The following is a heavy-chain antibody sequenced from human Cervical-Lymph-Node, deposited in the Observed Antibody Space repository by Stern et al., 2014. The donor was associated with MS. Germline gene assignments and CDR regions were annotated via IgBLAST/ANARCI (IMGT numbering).Heavy chain of an antibody. D-gene: IGHD1-14*01. Sequence: EVQLVQSGAELIRPGESLKISCKGSGYKFSIYWIAWVRQMPGKGIEWMGIIYPGDSETRYSPSFQGQVTMSADKSTSTAYLQWSSLNASDTAMYFCARQTTAWASDVWGQGTLVTVSS. CDR1: GYKFSIYW. CDR3: ARQTTAWASDV. CDR2: IYPGDSET. V-gene: IGHV5-51*01. J-gene: IGHJ4*02.